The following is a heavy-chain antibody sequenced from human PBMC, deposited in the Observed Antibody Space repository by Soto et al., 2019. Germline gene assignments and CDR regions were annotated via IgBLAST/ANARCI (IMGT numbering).Heavy chain of an antibody. CDR2: IIPMVDMS. CDR3: ATSYGSGSRAFDY. V-gene: IGHV1-69*02. Sequence: QVQLVQSGAEVKKPGSSVKVSCKASGGTFNFYTINWVRQAPGQRLEWMGRIIPMVDMSNYAQRFQGRVTITVDRSTTAAYMVLSSLRSDDTAVYYWATSYGSGSRAFDYWGQGTLGTVSS. CDR1: GGTFNFYT. J-gene: IGHJ4*02. D-gene: IGHD3-10*01.